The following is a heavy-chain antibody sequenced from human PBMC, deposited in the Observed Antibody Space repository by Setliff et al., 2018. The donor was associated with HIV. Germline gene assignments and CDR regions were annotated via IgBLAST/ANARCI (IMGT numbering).Heavy chain of an antibody. V-gene: IGHV4-4*02. CDR2: IYNSGRT. CDR3: ARYVAYDEDDFDI. Sequence: SETLSLTCAVSGGSTRSSNWWSWVHQPPGKGLEWIEEIYNSGRTNYNPSLKSRVTISVDNSKNQFSLNLSSVTAADTAVYYCARYVAYDEDDFDIWGQGTMVTVSS. J-gene: IGHJ3*02. D-gene: IGHD3-16*01. CDR1: GGSTRSSNW.